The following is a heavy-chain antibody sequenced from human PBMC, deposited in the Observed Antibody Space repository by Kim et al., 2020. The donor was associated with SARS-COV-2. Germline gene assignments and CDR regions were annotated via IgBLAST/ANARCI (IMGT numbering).Heavy chain of an antibody. D-gene: IGHD6-19*01. Sequence: EKSRFTIARDDSKSTAYLQMNSLKTEDTAVYYCTRVNPTGGGWYDAFDIWGQGTKVTVSS. J-gene: IGHJ3*02. V-gene: IGHV3-73*01. CDR3: TRVNPTGGGWYDAFDI.